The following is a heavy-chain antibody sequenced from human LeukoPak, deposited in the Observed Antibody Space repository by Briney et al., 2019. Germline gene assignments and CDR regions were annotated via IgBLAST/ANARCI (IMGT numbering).Heavy chain of an antibody. CDR1: GGSISSYY. CDR2: IYTSGST. V-gene: IGHV4-4*09. CDR3: ARRGRGYNLYYFDY. Sequence: SETLSLTCTVSGGSISSYYWSWIRQPPGKGLEWIGYIYTSGSTNYNPSLKSRVTIPVDTSKNQFSLKLSSVTAADTAVYYCARRGRGYNLYYFDYWGQGTLVTVSS. J-gene: IGHJ4*02. D-gene: IGHD5-24*01.